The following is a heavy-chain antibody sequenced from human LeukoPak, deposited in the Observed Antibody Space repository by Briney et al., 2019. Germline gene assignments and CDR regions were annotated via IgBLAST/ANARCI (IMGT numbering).Heavy chain of an antibody. D-gene: IGHD3-10*02. CDR2: IRTDGSNK. CDR3: VRGGMLMGYFDY. CDR1: GFTFINFG. Sequence: GGSLRLSCAASGFTFINFGTQWVRQAPGKGLEWVAFIRTDGSNKYYTDSVKGRFTISRDNSKNTLYLQMNSLRAEDTAVYYCVRGGMLMGYFDYWGQGTLVTVSS. V-gene: IGHV3-30*02. J-gene: IGHJ4*02.